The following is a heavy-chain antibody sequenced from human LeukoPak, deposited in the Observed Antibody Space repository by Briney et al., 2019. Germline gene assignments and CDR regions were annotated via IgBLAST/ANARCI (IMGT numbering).Heavy chain of an antibody. CDR3: ASFHGEYSLDY. CDR2: IYSGGST. D-gene: IGHD4-17*01. J-gene: IGHJ4*02. V-gene: IGHV3-53*01. CDR1: GLTVNNKE. Sequence: GGSLRLSCAASGLTVNNKEMNWVRQAPGKGLEWVSVIYSGGSTHYADSVKGRFTISRDNSKNTVYLQMNSLRAEDTAVYYCASFHGEYSLDYWGQGTLVTVSS.